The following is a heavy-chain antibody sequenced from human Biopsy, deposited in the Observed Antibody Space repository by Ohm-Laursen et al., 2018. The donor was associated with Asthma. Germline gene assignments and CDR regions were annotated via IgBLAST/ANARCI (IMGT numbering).Heavy chain of an antibody. CDR3: ARDGPELPTELDY. J-gene: IGHJ4*02. D-gene: IGHD1-14*01. CDR1: GFNFHNYG. Sequence: RSLRLSCTAPGFNFHNYGMNWVRRAPGKGLEWVAQILFDGRKINYPDSVKGRFTISRDNSKNMVYLQMNSLRAEDTAVYYCARDGPELPTELDYWGPGTLVTVSS. CDR2: ILFDGRKI. V-gene: IGHV3-30*03.